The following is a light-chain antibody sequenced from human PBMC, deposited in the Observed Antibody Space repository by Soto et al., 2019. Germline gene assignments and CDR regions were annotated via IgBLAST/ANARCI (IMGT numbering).Light chain of an antibody. CDR1: QSISSW. V-gene: IGKV1-5*01. CDR3: QQYSTYSWT. CDR2: DGS. Sequence: DIQMTQSPSTLSASIGDRVTITYRASQSISSWLAWYQQKPGKAPKLLIYDGSSLESGVPSRFRGSWSGTEFTLTISSLQPDDFATYYCQQYSTYSWTFGQGTKVDIK. J-gene: IGKJ1*01.